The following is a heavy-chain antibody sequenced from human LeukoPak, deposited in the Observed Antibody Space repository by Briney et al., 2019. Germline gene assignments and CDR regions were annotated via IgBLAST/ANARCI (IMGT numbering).Heavy chain of an antibody. J-gene: IGHJ2*01. CDR3: ARVGDSSGYLYWYFDL. CDR1: GGSISSSSYY. D-gene: IGHD3-22*01. V-gene: IGHV4-39*07. CDR2: IYYSGST. Sequence: SETLSLTCTVSGGSISSSSYYWGWIRQPPGKGLEWIGSIYYSGSTYYNPSLKSRVTISVDTSKNQFSLKLSSVTAADTAVYYCARVGDSSGYLYWYFDLWGRGTLVTVSS.